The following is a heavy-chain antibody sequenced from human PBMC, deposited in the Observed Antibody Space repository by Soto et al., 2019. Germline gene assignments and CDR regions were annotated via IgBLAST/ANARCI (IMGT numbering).Heavy chain of an antibody. D-gene: IGHD3-16*01. J-gene: IGHJ2*01. V-gene: IGHV3-30*03. Sequence: VGSLRLSCGAPGVTFKDYGMHWVRQAPGKGLEWVAVISYDGKQTYYADSVKGRFTISKDKSKRTLFLQMNSLRVDDTAVYYCARDGWGSNWYFDLWGRGTLVTVSS. CDR1: GVTFKDYG. CDR3: ARDGWGSNWYFDL. CDR2: ISYDGKQT.